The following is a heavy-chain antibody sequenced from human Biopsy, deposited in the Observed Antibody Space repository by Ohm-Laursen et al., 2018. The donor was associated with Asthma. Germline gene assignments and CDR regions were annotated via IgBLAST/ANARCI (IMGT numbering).Heavy chain of an antibody. CDR3: ARAVDYSHYYGIDV. CDR2: ISVYNGNT. CDR1: GYTFNSAG. Sequence: GVSVKVSCKTSGYTFNSAGITWVRQAPGQGLEWTGWISVYNGNTKVAQKLQDRVTMITDTSTSTAYMELRSLRSDDTAVYFCARAVDYSHYYGIDVWGQGTTVTVS. J-gene: IGHJ6*02. D-gene: IGHD3-10*01. V-gene: IGHV1-18*01.